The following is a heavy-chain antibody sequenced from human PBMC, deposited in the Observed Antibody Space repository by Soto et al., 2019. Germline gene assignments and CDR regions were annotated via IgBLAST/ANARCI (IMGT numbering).Heavy chain of an antibody. V-gene: IGHV1-2*02. CDR3: ARDELLLTDYYYGMDV. CDR1: GYTLTGYY. CDR2: INPNSGGT. D-gene: IGHD1-26*01. J-gene: IGHJ6*02. Sequence: ASVKVSCKASGYTLTGYYMHWVRQAPGQGLEWMGWINPNSGGTNYAQKFQGRVTMTRDTSIRTAYMELSRLRSDEKAVYYCARDELLLTDYYYGMDVWGQGTTVTVSS.